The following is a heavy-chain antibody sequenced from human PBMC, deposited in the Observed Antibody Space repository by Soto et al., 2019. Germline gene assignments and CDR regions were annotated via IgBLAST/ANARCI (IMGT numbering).Heavy chain of an antibody. CDR2: ILYDGNKK. CDR1: GFIFSRNA. V-gene: IGHV3-30*18. Sequence: QVELVESGGGVVQPGGSLRLSCEASGFIFSRNAMHWVRQAPGKGLEWVAVILYDGNKKYYADSVRGRLTISRDNSKNTLELEMNSLRAEDAAVYYCAKAASRGWSNFDNWGQGTLVTVSS. CDR3: AKAASRGWSNFDN. D-gene: IGHD6-19*01. J-gene: IGHJ4*02.